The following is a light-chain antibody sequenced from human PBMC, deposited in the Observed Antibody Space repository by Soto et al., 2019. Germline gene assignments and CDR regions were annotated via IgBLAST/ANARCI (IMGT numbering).Light chain of an antibody. CDR3: QTWGTGIHWV. J-gene: IGLJ3*02. V-gene: IGLV4-69*01. CDR2: LNSDGSH. CDR1: SGHSSYA. Sequence: QSVLTQSPSASASLGASVKLTCTLSSGHSSYAIAWHPQQPEKGPRYLMKLNSDGSHSKGDGIPDRFSGSSSGAERYLTISSLQSEDAADYYCQTWGTGIHWVFGGGTKLTVL.